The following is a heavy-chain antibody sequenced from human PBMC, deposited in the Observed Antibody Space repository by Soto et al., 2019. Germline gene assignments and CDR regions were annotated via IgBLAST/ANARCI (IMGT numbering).Heavy chain of an antibody. CDR2: IIPIFGTA. CDR1: GGTFSSYA. Sequence: ASVKVSCKASGGTFSSYAISWVRQAPGQGLEWMGGIIPIFGTANYAQKFQGRVTITADESTSTAYMELSSLRSEDTAVYYCARGRDIVLVPAAMPLTYYYGMDVWGQGTTVTVSS. V-gene: IGHV1-69*13. CDR3: ARGRDIVLVPAAMPLTYYYGMDV. D-gene: IGHD2-2*01. J-gene: IGHJ6*02.